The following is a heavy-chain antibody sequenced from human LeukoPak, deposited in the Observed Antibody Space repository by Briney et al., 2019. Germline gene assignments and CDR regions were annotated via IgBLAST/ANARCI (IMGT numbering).Heavy chain of an antibody. CDR3: AKDGASYSSGWFDY. Sequence: QTGGSLRLSCAASGFTVSSNYMSWVRQAPGKGLEWVSVIYSGGSTYYADSVKGRFTISRDNSKNTLYLQMNSLRAEDTAVYYCAKDGASYSSGWFDYWGQGTLVTVSS. V-gene: IGHV3-53*01. J-gene: IGHJ4*02. CDR1: GFTVSSNY. D-gene: IGHD6-19*01. CDR2: IYSGGST.